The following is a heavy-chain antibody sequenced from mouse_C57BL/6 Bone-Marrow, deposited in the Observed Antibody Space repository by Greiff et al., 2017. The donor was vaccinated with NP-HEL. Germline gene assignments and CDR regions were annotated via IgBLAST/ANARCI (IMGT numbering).Heavy chain of an antibody. J-gene: IGHJ4*01. V-gene: IGHV2-5*01. CDR1: GFSLTSYG. D-gene: IGHD2-3*01. CDR3: AKWGEDGYFPYAMDY. CDR2: IWRGGST. Sequence: VQLQQSGPGLVQPSQSLSITCTVSGFSLTSYGVHWVRQSPGKGLEWLGVIWRGGSTDYNAAFMSRLSITKDNSKSQVFFKMNSLQADDTAIYYCAKWGEDGYFPYAMDYWGQGTSVTVSS.